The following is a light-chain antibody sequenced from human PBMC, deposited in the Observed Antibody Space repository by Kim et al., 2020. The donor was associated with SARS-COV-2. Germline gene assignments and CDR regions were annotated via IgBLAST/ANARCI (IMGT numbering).Light chain of an antibody. V-gene: IGKV3-15*01. CDR1: QSVGTN. CDR2: SAS. J-gene: IGKJ1*01. CDR3: QQYDDWPPWT. Sequence: EMALTQSPATLSVSPGERATLSCRASQSVGTNLAWYQQRPGQAPRLLIYSASIRAIGIPARFSGSGSGTDFTLTISSLQSEDLAVYYCQQYDDWPPWTFGQGTKVDIK.